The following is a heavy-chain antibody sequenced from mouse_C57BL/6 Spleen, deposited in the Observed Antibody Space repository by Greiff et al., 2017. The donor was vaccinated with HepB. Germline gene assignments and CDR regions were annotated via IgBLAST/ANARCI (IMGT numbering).Heavy chain of an antibody. CDR3: ARRDYYSNYESYAMDY. D-gene: IGHD2-5*01. V-gene: IGHV1-82*01. CDR1: GYAFSSSW. J-gene: IGHJ4*01. Sequence: QVQLQQSGPELVKPGASVKISCKASGYAFSSSWMNWVKQRPGKGLEWIGRIYPGDGDTNYNGKFKGKATLTADKSSSTAYMQLSSLTSEDSAVYFCARRDYYSNYESYAMDYWGQGTSVTVSS. CDR2: IYPGDGDT.